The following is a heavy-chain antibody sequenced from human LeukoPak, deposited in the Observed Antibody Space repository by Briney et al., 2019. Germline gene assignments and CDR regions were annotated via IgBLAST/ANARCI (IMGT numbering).Heavy chain of an antibody. CDR3: ARRITMVRGVLYYYGMDV. J-gene: IGHJ6*02. CDR2: IYYSGST. CDR1: GGSISSYY. D-gene: IGHD3-10*01. V-gene: IGHV4-59*12. Sequence: SETLSLTCTVSGGSISSYYWSWIRQPPGKGLEWIGYIYYSGSTNYNPSLKSRVTISVDTSKNQFSLKLSSVTAADTAVYYCARRITMVRGVLYYYGMDVWGQGTTVTVSS.